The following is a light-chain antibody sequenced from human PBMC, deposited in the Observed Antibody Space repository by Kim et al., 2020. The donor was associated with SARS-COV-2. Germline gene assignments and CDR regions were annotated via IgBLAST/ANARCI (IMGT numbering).Light chain of an antibody. CDR2: KAS. CDR1: QSFNDW. CDR3: QQYSHYSLT. J-gene: IGKJ1*01. Sequence: DIQMTQFPSTLSGSVGDRVTITCRASQSFNDWLAWYQQKPGKAPNLLIYKASNLKSGVSSRFSGSGSGTEFTLTISSLQPDDAATYYCQQYSHYSLTFGQETKVDIK. V-gene: IGKV1-5*03.